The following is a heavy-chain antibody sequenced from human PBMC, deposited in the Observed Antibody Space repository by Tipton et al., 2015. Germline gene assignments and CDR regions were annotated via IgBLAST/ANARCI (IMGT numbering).Heavy chain of an antibody. Sequence: LRLSCAVYGGSFSGYYWNWIRQPPGKGLEWIGSISHSGNTYYNPSLKSRVTISVDTSKNEVSLMLNSVTAADTAVYYCARDHSSWWDWGQGTLVTVSS. CDR3: ARDHSSWWD. CDR1: GGSFSGYY. J-gene: IGHJ4*02. V-gene: IGHV4-34*01. D-gene: IGHD2-15*01. CDR2: ISHSGNT.